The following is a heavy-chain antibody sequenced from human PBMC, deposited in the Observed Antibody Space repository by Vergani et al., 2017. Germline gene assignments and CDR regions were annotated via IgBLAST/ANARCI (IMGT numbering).Heavy chain of an antibody. CDR1: GFTFSSYA. CDR3: ARSKQKEWVFGGLDWFDP. Sequence: EVQLLESGGGLVQPGGSLRLSCAASGFTFSSYAMSWVRQAPGKGLEWVSAISGSGGSTYYADSVKGRFTISRDNSKNTLYLQMNSLRAEDTAVYYCARSKQKEWVFGGLDWFDPWGQGTLVTVSS. D-gene: IGHD3-16*01. CDR2: ISGSGGST. J-gene: IGHJ5*02. V-gene: IGHV3-23*01.